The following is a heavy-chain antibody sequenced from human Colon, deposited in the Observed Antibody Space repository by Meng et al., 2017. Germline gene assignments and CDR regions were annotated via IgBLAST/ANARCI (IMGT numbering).Heavy chain of an antibody. Sequence: QLQLQESGHGLVKPSETLSLTFPVSGVRSGGGFYWNWIRQVPGKGLEWIGYSYYSGTTYYNPSLKGRATISVDTPKLQFSLNLTSVTAADTGVYYCAEGWTRHRWGQGTLVTVSS. CDR1: GVRSGGGFY. D-gene: IGHD2-15*01. CDR3: AEGWTRHR. J-gene: IGHJ4*02. V-gene: IGHV4-31*03. CDR2: SYYSGTT.